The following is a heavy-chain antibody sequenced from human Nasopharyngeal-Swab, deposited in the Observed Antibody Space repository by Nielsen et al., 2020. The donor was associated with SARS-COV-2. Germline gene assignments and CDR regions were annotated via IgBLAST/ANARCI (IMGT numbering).Heavy chain of an antibody. CDR3: AKDKAMGPYYYYGMDV. V-gene: IGHV3-9*01. D-gene: IGHD3-16*01. Sequence: GKSLKISCAASGFTFDDYAMHWVRQAPGKGLEWVSGISWNSGSIGYADSVKGRFTISRDNAKNSLYLQMNSLRAEDTALYYCAKDKAMGPYYYYGMDVWGQGTTVTVSS. CDR2: ISWNSGSI. J-gene: IGHJ6*02. CDR1: GFTFDDYA.